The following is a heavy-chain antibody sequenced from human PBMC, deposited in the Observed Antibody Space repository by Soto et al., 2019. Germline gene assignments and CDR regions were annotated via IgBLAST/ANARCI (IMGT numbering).Heavy chain of an antibody. CDR3: ARGWFGPDV. J-gene: IGHJ6*01. CDR2: IDNAGTDS. V-gene: IGHV3-74*01. D-gene: IGHD3-10*01. Sequence: EVQLVESGGGLVQPGGSLRLSCAASGFTFSGRSMHWVRQAPGKGLEWVSGIDNAGTDSTYADSVKGRFTSSRDNAKNTLYLQMNRLIVEDTAVYFCARGWFGPDVWGKGTTVTVPS. CDR1: GFTFSGRS.